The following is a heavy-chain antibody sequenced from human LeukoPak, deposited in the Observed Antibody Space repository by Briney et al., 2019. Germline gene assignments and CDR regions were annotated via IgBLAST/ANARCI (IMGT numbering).Heavy chain of an antibody. Sequence: GGSLRLTCAASGFTFSSYGMHWVRQAPGKGLEWVAVISYDGSNKYYADSLKGRFTISRDNSKNTLYLQMNSLRAEDTAVYYCAFINFDYWGQGTLVTVSS. CDR1: GFTFSSYG. V-gene: IGHV3-30*03. CDR2: ISYDGSNK. CDR3: AFINFDY. J-gene: IGHJ4*02.